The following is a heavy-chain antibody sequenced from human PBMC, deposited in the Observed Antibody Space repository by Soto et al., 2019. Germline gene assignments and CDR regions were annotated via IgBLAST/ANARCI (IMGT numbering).Heavy chain of an antibody. D-gene: IGHD3-3*01. J-gene: IGHJ3*02. CDR2: IYYSGST. Sequence: SETLSLTCTVSGGSISSGGYYWSWIRQHPGKGLEWIGYIYYSGSTYYNPSLKSRVTISVDTSKNQFSLKLSSVTAADTAVYYRARGTPGENLYDFWSGYPPDDAFDIWGQGTMVT. CDR3: ARGTPGENLYDFWSGYPPDDAFDI. CDR1: GGSISSGGYY. V-gene: IGHV4-31*03.